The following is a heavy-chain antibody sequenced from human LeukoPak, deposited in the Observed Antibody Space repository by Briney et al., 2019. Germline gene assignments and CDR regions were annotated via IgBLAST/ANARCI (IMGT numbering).Heavy chain of an antibody. D-gene: IGHD6-19*01. CDR2: FFSGGST. CDR1: GFSVTTTF. J-gene: IGHJ6*03. Sequence: PGGSLRLSCTASGFSVTTTFVSWVRQAPGKGLEWVSVFFSGGSTYYTDSVKGRFSISRDGSTNTLNLQMNSLRVEDTAVYYCASGRRAVAGVYKYYYMDVWGKGTTVTIS. CDR3: ASGRRAVAGVYKYYYMDV. V-gene: IGHV3-66*01.